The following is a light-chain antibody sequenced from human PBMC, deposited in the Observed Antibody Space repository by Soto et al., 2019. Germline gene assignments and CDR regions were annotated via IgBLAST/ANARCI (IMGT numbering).Light chain of an antibody. CDR1: QSVSTN. Sequence: EIVMTQSPATLSVSPRERATLSCRASQSVSTNLAWYQQKPGQAPRLLIYGAFTRATGFRARFSGSRSGTEFILTTACLKSDGFAVYYCQQYSHWSTFGQGTKVEIK. CDR2: GAF. CDR3: QQYSHWST. V-gene: IGKV3-15*01. J-gene: IGKJ1*01.